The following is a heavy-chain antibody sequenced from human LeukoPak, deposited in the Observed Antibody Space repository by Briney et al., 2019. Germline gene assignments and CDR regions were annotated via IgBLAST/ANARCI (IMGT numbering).Heavy chain of an antibody. CDR1: GFAFSSYG. CDR3: AKDVYYDILTGYQAGLFDP. V-gene: IGHV3-23*01. J-gene: IGHJ5*02. D-gene: IGHD3-9*01. Sequence: GGSLRLSCAASGFAFSSYGMTWVRQAPGKGLEWVSDISGGGIRKDYADSVKGRFTISRDNSRHTLYLQMNSLRAEDTAVYYCAKDVYYDILTGYQAGLFDPWGQGTLVTVSS. CDR2: ISGGGIRK.